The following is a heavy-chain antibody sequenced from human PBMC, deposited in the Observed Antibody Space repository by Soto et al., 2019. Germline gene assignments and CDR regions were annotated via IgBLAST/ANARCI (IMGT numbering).Heavy chain of an antibody. J-gene: IGHJ4*02. V-gene: IGHV4-39*01. CDR1: GDSISSSRYY. CDR2: IYHRGST. D-gene: IGHD2-2*01. Sequence: TLSLTCTVSGDSISSSRYYWGWVRQPPGKGLEWIGSIYHRGSTSYSPSLKSRVTISVDTSKNPFSLKLSSVTAADTDVYYWSRHFPPPPRHFPSSSCYHFDYWGQGTLVTVSS. CDR3: SRHFPPPPRHFPSSSCYHFDY.